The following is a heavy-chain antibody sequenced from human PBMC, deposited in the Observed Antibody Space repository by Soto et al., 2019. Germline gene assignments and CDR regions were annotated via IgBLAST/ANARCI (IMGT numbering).Heavy chain of an antibody. CDR1: GNTFTSYD. V-gene: IGHV1-8*01. J-gene: IGHJ4*02. CDR2: INPNSGNI. Sequence: ASVKVSCKASGNTFTSYDINWVRQATGHGLEWMGWINPNSGNIGYAQKFQGRVTMTRDTAIRTAYMEVSRLRSDDTAVYYCARGRASGSYYLLDYWGPGTLVTVSS. CDR3: ARGRASGSYYLLDY. D-gene: IGHD3-10*01.